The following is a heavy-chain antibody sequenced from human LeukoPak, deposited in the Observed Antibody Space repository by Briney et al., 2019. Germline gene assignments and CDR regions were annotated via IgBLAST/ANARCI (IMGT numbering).Heavy chain of an antibody. V-gene: IGHV3-7*02. CDR1: GFTLSSYW. Sequence: GGSLRLSCAASGFTLSSYWMSWVRQAPGKGLEWVANIKRDGSEKYYVDSVKGRFTISRDNAKNSLYLQMNSLRAEDTAVYYCARPSRPYRSTEYFQHWGQGTLVIVSS. CDR3: ARPSRPYRSTEYFQH. J-gene: IGHJ1*01. D-gene: IGHD6-13*01. CDR2: IKRDGSEK.